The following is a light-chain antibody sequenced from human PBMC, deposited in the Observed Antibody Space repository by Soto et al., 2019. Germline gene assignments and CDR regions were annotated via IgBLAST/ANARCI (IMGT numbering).Light chain of an antibody. CDR2: WAS. V-gene: IGKV4-1*01. CDR1: QSVLYSSNNKNY. CDR3: QQYYSTPLT. Sequence: DIVMTQSPDSLAVSLGERATINCKSSQSVLYSSNNKNYLAWFQQKPGQPPKLLIYWASNRESVVPDRFSGSGSGTDFTLTISSLQADDAAVYYCQQYYSTPLTFGGGTKVEIK. J-gene: IGKJ4*01.